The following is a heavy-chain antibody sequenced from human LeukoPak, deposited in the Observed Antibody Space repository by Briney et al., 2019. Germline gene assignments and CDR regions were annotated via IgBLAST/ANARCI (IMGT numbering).Heavy chain of an antibody. CDR2: ISSSGSTI. D-gene: IGHD5-12*01. CDR3: ARDPLQPESHGYDWASEYFQH. CDR1: GFTFSSYE. J-gene: IGHJ1*01. V-gene: IGHV3-48*03. Sequence: QPGGSLRLSCAASGFTFSSYEMNCVRQAPGKGLEWVSYISSSGSTIYYADSVKGRFTISRDNAKNSLYLQMNSLRAEDTAVYYCARDPLQPESHGYDWASEYFQHWGQGTLVTVSS.